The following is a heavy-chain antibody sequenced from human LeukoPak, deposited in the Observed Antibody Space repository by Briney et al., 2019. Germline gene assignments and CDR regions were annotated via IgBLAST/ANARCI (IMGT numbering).Heavy chain of an antibody. CDR1: GYXFTSYG. Sequence: KVSFXASGYXFTSYGISWVRQAPGQGLEWMGWISAYNGNTNYAQKLQGRVTMTTDTSTSTAYMELRSLRSDDTAVYYCARESTFRLLRNVSDIWGQGTTVTVSS. CDR2: ISAYNGNT. V-gene: IGHV1-18*01. J-gene: IGHJ6*02. CDR3: ARESTFRLLRNVSDI. D-gene: IGHD5-12*01.